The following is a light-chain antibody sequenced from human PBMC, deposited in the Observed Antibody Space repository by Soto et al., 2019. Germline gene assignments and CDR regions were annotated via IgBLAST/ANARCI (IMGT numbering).Light chain of an antibody. CDR2: GAS. V-gene: IGKV3-20*01. CDR1: QSVSSKY. Sequence: EIVLTQSPGTLSLSPGDRATLSCRASQSVSSKYFAWYQQKAGQAPRLLVYGASSRATGVPERVSGSGSGTDFTLTISRLEPEDFAVYYCQQYGASVSFGPGTKVEIK. J-gene: IGKJ3*01. CDR3: QQYGASVS.